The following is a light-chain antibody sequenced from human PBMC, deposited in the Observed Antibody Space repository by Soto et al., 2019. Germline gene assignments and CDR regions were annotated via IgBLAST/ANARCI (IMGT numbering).Light chain of an antibody. CDR1: SSDVGGYNY. CDR3: SSYTSSSTRV. V-gene: IGLV2-14*01. J-gene: IGLJ1*01. CDR2: DVS. Sequence: QSVLTQPASVSVSPGQSIAISCTGASSDVGGYNYVSWYQQHPGKAPKLMIYDVSNRPSGVSNRFSGSKSGNTASLTISGLQADDEADYYCSSYTSSSTRVFGTGTKVTVL.